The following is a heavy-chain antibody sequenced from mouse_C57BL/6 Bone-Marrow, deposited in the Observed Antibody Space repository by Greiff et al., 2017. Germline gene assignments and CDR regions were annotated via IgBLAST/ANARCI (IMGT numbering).Heavy chain of an antibody. CDR1: GFSLTSYA. D-gene: IGHD1-1*01. Sequence: VQLQESGPGLVAPSQSLSITCTVSGFSLTSYAISWVRQPPGKGLEWLGVIWTGGGTNYNSALKSRLSISKDNSKSQVFLKMNSLQTDDTARYYCARKGLRYYGSSYWYCDVWGTGTTVTVSS. J-gene: IGHJ1*03. CDR2: IWTGGGT. CDR3: ARKGLRYYGSSYWYCDV. V-gene: IGHV2-9-1*01.